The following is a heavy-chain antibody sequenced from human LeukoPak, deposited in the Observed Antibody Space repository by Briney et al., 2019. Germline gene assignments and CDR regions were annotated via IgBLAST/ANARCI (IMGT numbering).Heavy chain of an antibody. J-gene: IGHJ3*02. V-gene: IGHV1-69*04. D-gene: IGHD6-19*01. CDR1: GGTISSNA. CDR3: ARAGYSSGRAAFDI. Sequence: ASVKVSCEASGGTISSNAISWVRQAPGQGLEWMGRIVPILGITSYAQKFQGRVTITADKSTNTVYMELNSLRSEDTAVYYCARAGYSSGRAAFDIWGQGAMVTVSS. CDR2: IVPILGIT.